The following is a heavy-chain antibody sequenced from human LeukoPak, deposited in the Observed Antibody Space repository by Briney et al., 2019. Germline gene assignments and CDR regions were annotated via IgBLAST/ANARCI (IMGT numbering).Heavy chain of an antibody. J-gene: IGHJ5*02. Sequence: GASVKVSCKASGYTFTGYYMHWVRQAPGQGLEWMGWINPNSGGTNYAQKFQGRVTMTRDTSISTAYMELSGLRSDDTAVYYCARDIVVVVAARDYNWFDPWGQGTLVTVSS. CDR2: INPNSGGT. V-gene: IGHV1-2*02. CDR1: GYTFTGYY. CDR3: ARDIVVVVAARDYNWFDP. D-gene: IGHD2-15*01.